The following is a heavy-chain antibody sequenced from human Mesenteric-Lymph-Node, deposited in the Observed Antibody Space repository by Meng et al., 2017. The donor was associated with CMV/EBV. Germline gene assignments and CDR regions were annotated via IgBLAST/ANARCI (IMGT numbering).Heavy chain of an antibody. D-gene: IGHD2-15*01. CDR3: GRGSDIPVNNY. J-gene: IGHJ4*02. V-gene: IGHV4-34*01. CDR1: GGSFSGYY. CDR2: INHSGVP. Sequence: QVQLQQWGAGLLKPSETLSLTCAVYGGSFSGYYWSWIRQPPGKGLEWIGEINHSGVPNYNPSLKSRVTISLDRSKNQFSLKLSSVTAEDTAVYCCGRGSDIPVNNYWGQGTLVTVSS.